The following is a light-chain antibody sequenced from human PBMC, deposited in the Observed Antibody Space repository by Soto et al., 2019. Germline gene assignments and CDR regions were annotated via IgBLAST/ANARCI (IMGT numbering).Light chain of an antibody. V-gene: IGKV1-39*01. J-gene: IGKJ1*01. CDR1: QSILKY. CDR3: QHSYTTPPWT. CDR2: AAS. Sequence: DIQMTQSLSSVSASVGYRITISCRASQSILKYLNWYQQKPGKAPNLIXSAASNLHSGVPSRFSGSGSATDFTLTISSLQPEDFATYYCQHSYTTPPWTFGQGTKVDIK.